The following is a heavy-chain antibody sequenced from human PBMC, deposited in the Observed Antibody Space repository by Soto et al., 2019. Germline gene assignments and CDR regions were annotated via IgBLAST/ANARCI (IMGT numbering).Heavy chain of an antibody. CDR3: VRDPGTTFGAFDI. Sequence: PGGSLRLSCAASGFTFSSYGMNWVRQAPGKGLEWVSYISSSSSSIYYADSVKGRFTISRDNAKSSLYLQMNSLRDEDTAVYYCVRDPGTTFGAFDIWGQGTMVTVSS. V-gene: IGHV3-48*02. CDR1: GFTFSSYG. J-gene: IGHJ3*02. CDR2: ISSSSSSI. D-gene: IGHD1-7*01.